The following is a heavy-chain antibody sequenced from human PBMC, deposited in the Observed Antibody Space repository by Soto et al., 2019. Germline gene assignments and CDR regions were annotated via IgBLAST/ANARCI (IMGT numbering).Heavy chain of an antibody. CDR2: ISYDGSNK. V-gene: IGHV3-30*18. J-gene: IGHJ4*02. CDR1: GFTFSSYG. CDR3: AKVAGYCTNGVCPEAHFDY. D-gene: IGHD2-8*01. Sequence: GGSLRLSCAASGFTFSSYGMHWVRQAPGKGLEWVAVISYDGSNKYYADSVKGRFTISRDNSKNTLYLQMNSLRAEDTAVYYCAKVAGYCTNGVCPEAHFDYWGQGTLVTVSS.